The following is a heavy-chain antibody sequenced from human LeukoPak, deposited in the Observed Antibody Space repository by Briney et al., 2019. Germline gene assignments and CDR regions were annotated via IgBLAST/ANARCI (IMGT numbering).Heavy chain of an antibody. CDR1: GDSLNKNF. D-gene: IGHD3-16*01. V-gene: IGHV4-59*01. J-gene: IGHJ3*01. Sequence: SETLSLTCSVSGDSLNKNFWSWIRQPPGKGLEWIGYIFHSGTINYSPSLKSRVSISLDASKNQFSLMLTSVTAADTAVYYCARRMITTPDTFDLWGQGTMVTVSS. CDR3: ARRMITTPDTFDL. CDR2: IFHSGTI.